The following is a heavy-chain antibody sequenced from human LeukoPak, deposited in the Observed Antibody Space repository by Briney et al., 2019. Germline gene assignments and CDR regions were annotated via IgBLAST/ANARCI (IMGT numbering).Heavy chain of an antibody. CDR2: IKQDGSEK. V-gene: IGHV3-7*05. Sequence: GGSLRLSCAASGFSISDNFMGWVRQAPGKGLEWVANIKQDGSEKYYVDSVKGRFTISRDNAKNSLYLQMNSLRAEDTAVYYCARGGSGFERYFDLWGRGTLVTVSS. CDR1: GFSISDNF. J-gene: IGHJ2*01. D-gene: IGHD6-19*01. CDR3: ARGGSGFERYFDL.